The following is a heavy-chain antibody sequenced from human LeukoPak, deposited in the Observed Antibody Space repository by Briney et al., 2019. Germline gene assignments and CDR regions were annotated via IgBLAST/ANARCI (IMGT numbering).Heavy chain of an antibody. Sequence: GGSLRLSCVASGFTISGHAMSWVRQAPAKGLEWVSITVAGYSETHYADSVRGRFTISRDNSKNTLYLQMNSLRAEDTAVYYCAKDKQWLVLASVDYWGQGTLVTVSS. CDR3: AKDKQWLVLASVDY. CDR1: GFTISGHA. V-gene: IGHV3-23*01. CDR2: TVAGYSET. D-gene: IGHD6-19*01. J-gene: IGHJ4*02.